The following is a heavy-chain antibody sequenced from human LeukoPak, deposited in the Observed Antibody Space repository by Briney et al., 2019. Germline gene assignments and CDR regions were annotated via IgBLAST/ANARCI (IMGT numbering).Heavy chain of an antibody. D-gene: IGHD3-16*01. CDR3: ARENYDYVWGSSM. CDR1: GYTFNNYG. J-gene: IGHJ4*02. V-gene: IGHV1-2*06. CDR2: INPNSGGT. Sequence: ASVKVSCKASGYTFNNYGISWVRQAPGQGLEWMGRINPNSGGTNYAQKFQGRVTMTRDTSISTAYMELSRLRSDDTAVYYCARENYDYVWGSSMWGQGTLVTVSS.